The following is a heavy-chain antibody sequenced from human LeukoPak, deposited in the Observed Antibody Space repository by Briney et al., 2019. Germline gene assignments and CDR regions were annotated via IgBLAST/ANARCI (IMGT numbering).Heavy chain of an antibody. V-gene: IGHV4-39*07. CDR3: AGQAGDPTAGTDAFDI. Sequence: LSETLSLTCTVSGGSISSSSYYWGWIRQPPGKGLEWIGSIYYSGSTYYNPSLKSRVTISVDTSKNQFSLKLSSMTAADTAVYYCAGQAGDPTAGTDAFDIWGQGTMVTVSS. CDR2: IYYSGST. CDR1: GGSISSSSYY. J-gene: IGHJ3*02. D-gene: IGHD7-27*01.